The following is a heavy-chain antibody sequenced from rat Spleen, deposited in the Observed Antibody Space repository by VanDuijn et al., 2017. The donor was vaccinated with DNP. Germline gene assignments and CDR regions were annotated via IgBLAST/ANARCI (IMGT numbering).Heavy chain of an antibody. CDR2: IDYEGSGP. D-gene: IGHD1-6*01. CDR1: GFTFSDYY. CDR3: ARRAYYGLSFYFDY. Sequence: EVQLVESGGGLVQPGRSLKLSCTASGFTFSDYYMAWVRQTPKTGLEWVASIDYEGSGPHYGDSVKGRFTISRDNAKSTLYLQMNSLRSEDTATYYCARRAYYGLSFYFDYWGQGVMVTVSS. J-gene: IGHJ2*01. V-gene: IGHV5-22*01.